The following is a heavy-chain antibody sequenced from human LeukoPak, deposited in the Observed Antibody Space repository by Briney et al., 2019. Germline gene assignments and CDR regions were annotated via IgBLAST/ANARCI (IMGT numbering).Heavy chain of an antibody. CDR3: AKAPTISPAAGPKPDY. D-gene: IGHD6-13*01. CDR2: ISGSGGST. V-gene: IGHV3-23*01. J-gene: IGHJ4*02. CDR1: GFTFSSYA. Sequence: PGGSLRLSCAASGFTFSSYAMSWVRQAPGKGLEWVSAISGSGGSTYYADSVKGRFTISRDNSKNTLYLQMNSLRAEDTAVYYCAKAPTISPAAGPKPDYWGQGTLVTVSS.